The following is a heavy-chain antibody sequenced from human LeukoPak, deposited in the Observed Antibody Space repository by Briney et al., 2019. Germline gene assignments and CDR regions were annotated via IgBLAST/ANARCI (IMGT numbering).Heavy chain of an antibody. V-gene: IGHV1-2*06. J-gene: IGHJ4*02. CDR2: INPNSGGT. CDR1: GYTFTGYY. Sequence: ASVKVSCKASGYTFTGYYMHWVRQAPGQGLEWMRRINPNSGGTNYAQKFQGRVTMTRDTSISTAYMELSRLRSDDTAVYYCARDLGYCSGGSCSDYWGQGTLVTVSS. D-gene: IGHD2-15*01. CDR3: ARDLGYCSGGSCSDY.